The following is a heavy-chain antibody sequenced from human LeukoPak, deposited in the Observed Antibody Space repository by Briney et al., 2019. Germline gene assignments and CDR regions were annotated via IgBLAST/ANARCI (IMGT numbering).Heavy chain of an antibody. J-gene: IGHJ4*02. CDR2: IRSKANSYAT. Sequence: HSGGSLRLSCAASGFTFSGSPMHWVRQASGKGLEWVGRIRSKANSYATTYAASVKGRFTISRDDSKNTAYLQMNSLKTEDTAVYYCASPYYDILTGYYGYWGQGTLVTVSS. D-gene: IGHD3-9*01. CDR3: ASPYYDILTGYYGY. CDR1: GFTFSGSP. V-gene: IGHV3-73*01.